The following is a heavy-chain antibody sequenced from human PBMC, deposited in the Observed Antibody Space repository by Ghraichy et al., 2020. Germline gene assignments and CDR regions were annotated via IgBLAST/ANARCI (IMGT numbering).Heavy chain of an antibody. J-gene: IGHJ4*02. Sequence: SQTLSLTCAISGDSVSSNNATWNWIRQSPSRGLEWLGRTYYRSKWYNDYAVSVKSRITINPDTSKNQFSLQLNSVTPEDTAVYYCAKLRAVAGQNDYFDYWGQGTLVTVSS. V-gene: IGHV6-1*01. CDR2: TYYRSKWYN. CDR1: GDSVSSNNAT. CDR3: AKLRAVAGQNDYFDY. D-gene: IGHD6-19*01.